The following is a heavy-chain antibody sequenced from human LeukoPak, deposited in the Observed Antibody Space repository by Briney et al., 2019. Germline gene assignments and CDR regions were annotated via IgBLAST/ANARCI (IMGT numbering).Heavy chain of an antibody. CDR2: FDPEDGET. J-gene: IGHJ4*02. Sequence: ASVKVSCKVSGYTLTELSMHWVRQAPGKGLEWMGGFDPEDGETIYAQKFQGRVTITADKSTSTAYMELSSLRSEDTAVYYCARSYGLLPTSPFDYWGQGTLVTVSS. CDR3: ARSYGLLPTSPFDY. D-gene: IGHD3-16*01. V-gene: IGHV1-24*01. CDR1: GYTLTELS.